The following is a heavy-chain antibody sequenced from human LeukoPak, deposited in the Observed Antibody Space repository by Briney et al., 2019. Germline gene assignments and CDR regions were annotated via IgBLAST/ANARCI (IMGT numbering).Heavy chain of an antibody. V-gene: IGHV4-59*08. CDR3: ARNDDILTGPDY. D-gene: IGHD3-9*01. J-gene: IGHJ4*02. CDR2: IYYSGST. Sequence: SESLSLTCSVSGASISSYYWSWIRQPPGKGLEWIGYIYYSGSTNYNPSLKSRVTISVDTSKNQFSLKLSSVTAADTAVYYCARNDDILTGPDYWGQGTLVTVSS. CDR1: GASISSYY.